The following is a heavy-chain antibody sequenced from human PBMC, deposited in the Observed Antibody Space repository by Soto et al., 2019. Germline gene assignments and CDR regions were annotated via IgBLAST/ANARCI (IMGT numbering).Heavy chain of an antibody. V-gene: IGHV1-69*01. Sequence: QVQLVQSGAEVKKPGSSVKVSCKASGGTFSSYAISWLRQAPGQGLEWLGGIIPIFGTANYAQTFQGRVTITADESTSKASMERSSLRSEATAVYYWAREWGGYSGSDKLGFGPWGQGTLLTVAS. CDR1: GGTFSSYA. J-gene: IGHJ5*02. D-gene: IGHD5-12*01. CDR3: AREWGGYSGSDKLGFGP. CDR2: IIPIFGTA.